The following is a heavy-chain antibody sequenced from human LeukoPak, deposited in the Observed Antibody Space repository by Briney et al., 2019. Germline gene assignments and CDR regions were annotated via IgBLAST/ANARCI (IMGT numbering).Heavy chain of an antibody. CDR2: IRYDGSNK. V-gene: IGHV3-30*02. CDR3: AKSQNPRFGEFSPHYYYYMDV. D-gene: IGHD3-10*01. J-gene: IGHJ6*03. CDR1: GFTFSSYG. Sequence: TGGSLRLSCAASGFTFSSYGMHWVRQAPGKGLEWVAFIRYDGSNKYYADSVKGRFTISRDNSKNTLYLQMDSLRAEDTAVYYCAKSQNPRFGEFSPHYYYYMDVWGKGTTVTVSS.